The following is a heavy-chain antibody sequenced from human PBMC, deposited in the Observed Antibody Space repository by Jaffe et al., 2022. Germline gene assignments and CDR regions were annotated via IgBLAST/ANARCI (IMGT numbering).Heavy chain of an antibody. CDR2: IYHSGST. D-gene: IGHD3-10*01. CDR1: GGSISSSNW. CDR3: ARNPRPGFGELPFDY. J-gene: IGHJ4*02. V-gene: IGHV4-4*02. Sequence: QVQLQESGPGLVKPSGTLSLTCAVSGGSISSSNWWSWIRQPPGKGLEWIGEIYHSGSTNYNPSLKSRVTISVDKSKNQFSLKLSSVTAADTAVYYCARNPRPGFGELPFDYWGQGTLVTVSS.